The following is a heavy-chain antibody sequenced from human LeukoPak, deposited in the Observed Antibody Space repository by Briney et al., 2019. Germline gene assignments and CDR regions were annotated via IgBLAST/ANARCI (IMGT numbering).Heavy chain of an antibody. Sequence: GGSLRLSCAASGFTFSSYAMHWVRQAPGKGLEWVAVISYDGSNKYYADSVKGRFTISRDNSKNTLYLQMNSLRAEDTAVYYCARAYSSGWSTFDYWGQGTLVTVSS. CDR1: GFTFSSYA. J-gene: IGHJ4*02. D-gene: IGHD6-19*01. V-gene: IGHV3-30*04. CDR2: ISYDGSNK. CDR3: ARAYSSGWSTFDY.